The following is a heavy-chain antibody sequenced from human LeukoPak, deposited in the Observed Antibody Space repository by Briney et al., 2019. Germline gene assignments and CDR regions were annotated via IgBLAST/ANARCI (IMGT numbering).Heavy chain of an antibody. J-gene: IGHJ6*02. Sequence: GGSLRLSCAASGFTLSDYGMHSVRQAPGKGLDGVAVISYDGSNKYYADSVKGRFTISRDNSKNTLFLQMDSMRAEDTAVYYCAKDRGAVAGYYYGMDVWGQGTTVTVSS. V-gene: IGHV3-30*18. CDR3: AKDRGAVAGYYYGMDV. CDR2: ISYDGSNK. D-gene: IGHD6-19*01. CDR1: GFTLSDYG.